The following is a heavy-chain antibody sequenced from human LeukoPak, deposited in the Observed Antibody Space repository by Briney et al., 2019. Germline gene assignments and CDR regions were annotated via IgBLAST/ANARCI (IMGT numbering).Heavy chain of an antibody. V-gene: IGHV3-30*18. CDR1: GFSFKDYN. CDR2: ITYDGSNK. Sequence: GGSLRLSCAASGFSFKDYNTHWACQAPGKGLERVAVITYDGSNKYYTDSVKGRFTISRDNSKSTLYLQMNSLRAEDTAVYYCAKVRWDNSGWYYLDDWGQGTLVTVSS. CDR3: AKVRWDNSGWYYLDD. J-gene: IGHJ4*02. D-gene: IGHD6-19*01.